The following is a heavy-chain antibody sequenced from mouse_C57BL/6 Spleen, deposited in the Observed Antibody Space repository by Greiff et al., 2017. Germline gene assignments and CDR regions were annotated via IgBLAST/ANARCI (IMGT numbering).Heavy chain of an antibody. D-gene: IGHD2-3*01. CDR2: IDPEDGDT. V-gene: IGHV14-1*01. Sequence: EVQLQQSGAELVRPGASVKLSCTASGFNIKDYYMHWVKQRPEQGLEWIGRIDPEDGDTEYAPKFQGKATMTADTPSNTAYLQLSSLTSEDTAVYYCTTSAGYSYYFDYWGQGTTLTVSS. CDR3: TTSAGYSYYFDY. J-gene: IGHJ2*01. CDR1: GFNIKDYY.